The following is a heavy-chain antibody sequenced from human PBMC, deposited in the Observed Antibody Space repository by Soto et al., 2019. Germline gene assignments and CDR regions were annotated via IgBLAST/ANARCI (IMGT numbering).Heavy chain of an antibody. D-gene: IGHD3-10*02. J-gene: IGHJ6*02. CDR1: GYTFTSCY. Sequence: QVQLVQSGAEVKKPGASVKVSCKASGYTFTSCYMHWVRQAPGQGLEWMGIINPSGGSTSYSQKFQGRVTMTRDTSTSTVYKELSSLRSEDTAGYYCARAYNYVSGMDVWGQGTTVTVSS. CDR3: ARAYNYVSGMDV. V-gene: IGHV1-46*01. CDR2: INPSGGST.